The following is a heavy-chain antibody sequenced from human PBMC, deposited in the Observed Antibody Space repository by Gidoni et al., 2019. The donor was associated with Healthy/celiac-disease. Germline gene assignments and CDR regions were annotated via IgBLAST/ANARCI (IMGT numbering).Heavy chain of an antibody. V-gene: IGHV1-69*10. J-gene: IGHJ6*02. CDR2: IIPILGIA. D-gene: IGHD6-19*01. CDR1: GGTFSSYA. CDR3: ARPLTGYSSGWYVDYYYGMDV. Sequence: QVQLVQSGAEVKKPGSSVKVSCKASGGTFSSYAISWVRQAPGQGLEWMGGIIPILGIANYAQKFQGRVTITADKSTSTAYMELSSLRSEDTAVYYCARPLTGYSSGWYVDYYYGMDVWGQGTTVTVSS.